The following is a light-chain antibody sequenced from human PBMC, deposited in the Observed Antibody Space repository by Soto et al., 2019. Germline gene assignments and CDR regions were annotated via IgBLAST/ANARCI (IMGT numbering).Light chain of an antibody. CDR1: QNIGFY. Sequence: DIQMTQSPSSLSASVGDSLTITCRASQNIGFYLNWYQQKPGKAPNLLIYAASSLQSGVPSRFSGRGSGTDFTLTISSLQPEDFAAYYCQQTYNTPRTFGQGTKVEIK. CDR3: QQTYNTPRT. CDR2: AAS. V-gene: IGKV1-39*01. J-gene: IGKJ1*01.